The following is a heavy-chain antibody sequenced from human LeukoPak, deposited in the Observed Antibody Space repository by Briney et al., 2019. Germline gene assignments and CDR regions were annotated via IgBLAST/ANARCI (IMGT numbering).Heavy chain of an antibody. CDR2: IYYSGST. Sequence: PSETLSLTCTVSGGSISSSSYYWGWIRQPPGKGLEWIGSIYYSGSTYYNPSLKSRVTISVDTSKNQFSLKMSSVTAADTAVYYCAREVAITMVRGASFDTWGQGTLVTVSS. V-gene: IGHV4-39*07. CDR3: AREVAITMVRGASFDT. J-gene: IGHJ5*02. CDR1: GGSISSSSYY. D-gene: IGHD3-10*01.